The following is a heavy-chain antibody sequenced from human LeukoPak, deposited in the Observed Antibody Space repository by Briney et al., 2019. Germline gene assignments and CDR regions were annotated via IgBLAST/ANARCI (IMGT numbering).Heavy chain of an antibody. V-gene: IGHV4-30-2*01. D-gene: IGHD5-12*01. Sequence: SETLSLTCTVSGGSISSGGYYWSWIRQPPGKGLEWIGYIYHSGSTYYNPSLKSRVTISVDRSKNQFSLKLSSVTAADTAVYYCARDLSGYEISNWGQGTLVTVSS. CDR1: GGSISSGGYY. CDR3: ARDLSGYEISN. CDR2: IYHSGST. J-gene: IGHJ4*02.